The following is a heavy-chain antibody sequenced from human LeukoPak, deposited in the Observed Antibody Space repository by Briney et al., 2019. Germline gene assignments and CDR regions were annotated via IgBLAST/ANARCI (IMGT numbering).Heavy chain of an antibody. CDR2: IYYSGST. D-gene: IGHD3-3*01. CDR1: GGSISSSSYY. Sequence: PSETLSLTCSVSGGSISSSSYYWGWIRRPPGKGLEWIGSIYYSGSTYYNPSLKSRVTISVDTSKNQFSLKLSSVTAADTAVYYCARDLAVVGYYDFWSGYQGYFDYWGQGTLVTVSS. J-gene: IGHJ4*02. V-gene: IGHV4-39*07. CDR3: ARDLAVVGYYDFWSGYQGYFDY.